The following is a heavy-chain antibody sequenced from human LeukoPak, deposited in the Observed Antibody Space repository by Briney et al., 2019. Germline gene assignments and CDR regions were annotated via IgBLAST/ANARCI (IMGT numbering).Heavy chain of an antibody. CDR1: GGSISSGDYY. CDR3: VRRPQAYYYDSSGWVFDY. D-gene: IGHD3-22*01. Sequence: SQTLSLTCTVSGGSISSGDYYWSWIRQPPGKGLEWIGYIYYSGSTYYNPSLKSRVTISVDTSKNQFSLKLSSVTAADTAVYYCVRRPQAYYYDSSGWVFDYWGQGTLVTVSS. CDR2: IYYSGST. V-gene: IGHV4-30-4*01. J-gene: IGHJ4*02.